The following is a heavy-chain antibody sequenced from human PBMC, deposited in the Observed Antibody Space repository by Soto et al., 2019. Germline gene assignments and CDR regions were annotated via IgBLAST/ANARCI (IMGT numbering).Heavy chain of an antibody. CDR1: GFTFSSYA. CDR3: AKGDLWLYSSGSAFDY. V-gene: IGHV3-23*01. J-gene: IGHJ4*02. Sequence: PGGSLRLSCAASGFTFSSYAMSWVRQAPGKGLEWVSAISGSGGSTYYADSVKGRFTISRDNSKNTLYLQMNSLRAEDTAVYYCAKGDLWLYSSGSAFDYWGQGTLVTVSS. D-gene: IGHD6-19*01. CDR2: ISGSGGST.